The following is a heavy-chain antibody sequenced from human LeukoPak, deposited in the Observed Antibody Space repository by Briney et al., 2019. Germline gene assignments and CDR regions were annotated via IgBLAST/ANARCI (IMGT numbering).Heavy chain of an antibody. J-gene: IGHJ6*02. V-gene: IGHV1-69*13. CDR3: ARALGPATIFGVVNPRMYGMDV. D-gene: IGHD3-3*01. Sequence: SVKVSCKASGGTFSSYAISWVRQAPGQGLEWMGGIIPIFGTANYAQKFQGRVTITADESTSTAYMELSSLRSEDTAVYYCARALGPATIFGVVNPRMYGMDVWGQGTTVTVPS. CDR2: IIPIFGTA. CDR1: GGTFSSYA.